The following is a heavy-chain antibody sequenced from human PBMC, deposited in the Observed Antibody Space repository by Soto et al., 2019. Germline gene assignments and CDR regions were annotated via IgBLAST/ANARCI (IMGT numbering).Heavy chain of an antibody. J-gene: IGHJ4*02. Sequence: QVQLQESGPGLVKSSETLSLTCTVSGGSIRSYYWTWLRQPPGRGLEWIGHLYYGGSTNYNPSLKSRVTISMDTSKNQFSLRLTSVTAADTGVYYCAGEGALATFGVVWGQGTRVTVSS. V-gene: IGHV4-59*01. CDR2: LYYGGST. CDR1: GGSIRSYY. CDR3: AGEGALATFGVV. D-gene: IGHD3-3*01.